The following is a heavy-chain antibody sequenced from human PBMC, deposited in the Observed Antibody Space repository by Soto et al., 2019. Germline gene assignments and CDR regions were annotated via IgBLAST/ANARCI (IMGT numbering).Heavy chain of an antibody. V-gene: IGHV1-3*01. Sequence: QVQLVQSGTEVKKPGASVKLSCKASGYTFTNYAIHWVRQAPGQSLEWMVWITAGNGHTNYSQNLQGRVTVTRNPYANTAYMELSSLTSEDTAVYYCARGRWTQTKADHPLDFWGPGTLVTVSS. CDR2: ITAGNGHT. CDR3: ARGRWTQTKADHPLDF. J-gene: IGHJ4*02. CDR1: GYTFTNYA.